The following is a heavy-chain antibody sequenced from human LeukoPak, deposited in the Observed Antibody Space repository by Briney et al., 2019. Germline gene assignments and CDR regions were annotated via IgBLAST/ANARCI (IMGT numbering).Heavy chain of an antibody. CDR3: AKEGAGITIFGVVSFDY. J-gene: IGHJ4*02. V-gene: IGHV3-30*02. CDR2: IRYDGSNK. Sequence: GGSLRLSCAASGFTFSSYGMHWVRQAPGKGLEWVAFIRYDGSNKYYADSVKGRFTISRDNSKNTLYLQMNSLRAEDTAVYYCAKEGAGITIFGVVSFDYWGQGTLVTVSS. D-gene: IGHD3-3*01. CDR1: GFTFSSYG.